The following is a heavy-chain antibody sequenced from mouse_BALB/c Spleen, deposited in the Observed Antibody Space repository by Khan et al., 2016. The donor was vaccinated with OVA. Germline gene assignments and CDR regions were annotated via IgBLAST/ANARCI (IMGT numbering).Heavy chain of an antibody. V-gene: IGHV3-8*02. Sequence: EVQLQESGPSLVKPSQTLSLTCSVTGDSITSGYWNWIRKFPGNKLEYMGYISYSGNTYYNPSLKSRISNTRDTSKNNNYMQSNSVPTEDTATYYCACELRGFAYWGQGTLVTVSA. J-gene: IGHJ3*01. CDR2: ISYSGNT. CDR3: ACELRGFAY. CDR1: GDSITSGY. D-gene: IGHD1-1*01.